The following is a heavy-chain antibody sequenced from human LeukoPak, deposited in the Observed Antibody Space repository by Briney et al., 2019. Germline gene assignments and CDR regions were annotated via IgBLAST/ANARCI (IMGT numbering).Heavy chain of an antibody. V-gene: IGHV3-23*01. J-gene: IGHJ4*02. D-gene: IGHD6-13*01. Sequence: GGSLRLSCAASGFTFSSYAMSWVRQAPGKGLEWVSAISGSGGNTYYADSVRGRFTISRDNSKNTLYLQMDSLRAEDTAVYYCAKDLGIAAAGTVYWGPGTLVTVSS. CDR1: GFTFSSYA. CDR2: ISGSGGNT. CDR3: AKDLGIAAAGTVY.